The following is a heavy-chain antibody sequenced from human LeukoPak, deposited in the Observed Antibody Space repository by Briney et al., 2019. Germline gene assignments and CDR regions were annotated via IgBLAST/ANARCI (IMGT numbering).Heavy chain of an antibody. Sequence: ASVKASCKAAGNTCSSYEINWVRQATGQGLEWLGWMNPNSGNTGYAQKFQGRVTMTRNTSISTAYMELSSLRSEDTAVYYCARGNYFGSGSFDNWGQGTLVTVSS. D-gene: IGHD3-10*01. CDR1: GNTCSSYE. V-gene: IGHV1-8*01. CDR3: ARGNYFGSGSFDN. CDR2: MNPNSGNT. J-gene: IGHJ4*02.